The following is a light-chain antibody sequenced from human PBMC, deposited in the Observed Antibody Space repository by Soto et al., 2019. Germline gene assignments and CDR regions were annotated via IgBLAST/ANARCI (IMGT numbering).Light chain of an antibody. CDR3: QQYYSYQYT. CDR1: QGISSY. V-gene: IGKV1-8*01. CDR2: AAS. Sequence: AIRMTQSPSSLSASTGDRVTITCRASQGISSYLAWYQQKPGKAPKLLIYAASTLQSGVPSRFSGSRSGTDFTLSISYLQSEDFSTYYCQQYYSYQYTFGQGNQLESK. J-gene: IGKJ2*01.